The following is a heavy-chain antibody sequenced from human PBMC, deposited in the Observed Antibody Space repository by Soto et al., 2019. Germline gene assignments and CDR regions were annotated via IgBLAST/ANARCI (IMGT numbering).Heavy chain of an antibody. CDR3: ARGGQWELLSAFDI. D-gene: IGHD1-26*01. Sequence: GGSLRLSCAASGFTFSSYWMSWVRQAPGKGLEWVANIKQDGSEKYYVDSVKGRFTISRDNAKNSLYLQMKSLRAEDTAGYYCARGGQWELLSAFDIWGQGTMVTVSS. CDR2: IKQDGSEK. V-gene: IGHV3-7*01. CDR1: GFTFSSYW. J-gene: IGHJ3*02.